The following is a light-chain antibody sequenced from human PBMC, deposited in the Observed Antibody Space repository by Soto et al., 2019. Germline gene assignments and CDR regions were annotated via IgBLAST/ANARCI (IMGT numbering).Light chain of an antibody. CDR1: SSDIGSYDY. J-gene: IGLJ1*01. Sequence: QSALTQPASVSGSPGQSITISCTGTSSDIGSYDYVSWYQQHPGKAPNLTIYEVTDRPSGVSNRSSGSKSGNTASLTIPGLQAEDEADYYCSSFTSTSTRLFGSGTKVTV. CDR2: EVT. V-gene: IGLV2-14*01. CDR3: SSFTSTSTRL.